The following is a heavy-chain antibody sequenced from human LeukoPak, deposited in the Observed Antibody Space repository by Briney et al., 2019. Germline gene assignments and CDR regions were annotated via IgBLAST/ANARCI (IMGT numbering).Heavy chain of an antibody. Sequence: GGSLRLSCAASGFTFSSYAMSWVRQAPGKGLEWVSGISGSGGSTYYADSVKGRFTISRDNSKNTVYMQMNSLKASDTAMYYCARVPPWDYSISTDVWGKGTTVTVSS. CDR1: GFTFSSYA. CDR2: ISGSGGST. D-gene: IGHD4-11*01. CDR3: ARVPPWDYSISTDV. J-gene: IGHJ6*04. V-gene: IGHV3-23*01.